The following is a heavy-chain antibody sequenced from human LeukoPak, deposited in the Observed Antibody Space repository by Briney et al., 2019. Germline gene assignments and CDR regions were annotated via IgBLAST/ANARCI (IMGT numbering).Heavy chain of an antibody. CDR1: GGSISSSNW. CDR2: IYHSGST. Sequence: SGTLSLTCAASGGSISSSNWWSWVRQPPGKGLEWIGEIYHSGSTNYNPSLKSRVTISVDKSKNQFSLKLSSVTAADTAVYYCARDKTYGSGGFDYWGQGTLVTVSS. CDR3: ARDKTYGSGGFDY. V-gene: IGHV4-4*02. J-gene: IGHJ4*02. D-gene: IGHD3-10*01.